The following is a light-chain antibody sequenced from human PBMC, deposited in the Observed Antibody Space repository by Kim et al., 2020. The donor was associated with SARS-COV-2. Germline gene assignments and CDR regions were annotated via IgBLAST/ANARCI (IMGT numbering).Light chain of an antibody. CDR1: QSLLHSNGRNY. Sequence: EIVMTQSPLSLPVTPGEPASISCRSSQSLLHSNGRNYLNWFLQKPGHSPQLLVFSGSSRASGVPDRFSGSGSGTDFTLKISRVEAEDVGVFYCMQTLQLPRTFGQGTKVDIK. J-gene: IGKJ1*01. CDR3: MQTLQLPRT. V-gene: IGKV2-28*01. CDR2: SGS.